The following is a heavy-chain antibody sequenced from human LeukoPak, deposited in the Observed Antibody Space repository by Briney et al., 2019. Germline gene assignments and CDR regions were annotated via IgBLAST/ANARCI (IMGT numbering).Heavy chain of an antibody. V-gene: IGHV4-4*07. CDR1: GVSISSYS. CDR2: VHMSGTT. D-gene: IGHD6-25*01. Sequence: SETLSLTCTVSGVSISSYSWSWLRQPAGKRLEWIGHVHMSGTTNYNPSLTSRVSMSVDTSNSQSSLRLTSVTAADTAVYYCARNLGYNWFDPWGRGTLVTVSS. J-gene: IGHJ5*02. CDR3: ARNLGYNWFDP.